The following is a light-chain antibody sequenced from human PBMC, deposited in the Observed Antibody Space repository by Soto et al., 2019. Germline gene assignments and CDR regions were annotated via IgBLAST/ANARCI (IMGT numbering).Light chain of an antibody. CDR3: AAWDDTLNGLL. CDR1: SSNIGSNP. J-gene: IGLJ2*01. V-gene: IGLV1-44*01. Sequence: QSVLTQPPSASGTPGQRVTISCSGSSSNIGSNPVYWYQQLPGTAPKLLIYTNNYRPSGVPDRFSGSKSGTSASLAISGLQSEDEADYYCAAWDDTLNGLLFGGGTKLTVL. CDR2: TNN.